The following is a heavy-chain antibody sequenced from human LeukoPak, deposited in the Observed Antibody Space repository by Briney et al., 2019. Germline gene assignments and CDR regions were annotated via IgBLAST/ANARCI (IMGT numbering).Heavy chain of an antibody. J-gene: IGHJ4*02. V-gene: IGHV3-48*01. CDR2: ISSSSSTI. Sequence: GGSLRLSCAASGFTFSSYSMNWVRQAPGKGLEWVSYISSSSSTIYYADSVKGRFTISRDNAKNSLYLQMNSLRAEDTAVYYCARDRREAFDYWGQGTLVTVSS. CDR1: GFTFSSYS. CDR3: ARDRREAFDY. D-gene: IGHD1-26*01.